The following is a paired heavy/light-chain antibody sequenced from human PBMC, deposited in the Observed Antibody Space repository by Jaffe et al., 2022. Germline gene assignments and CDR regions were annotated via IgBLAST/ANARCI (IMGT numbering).Light chain of an antibody. V-gene: IGKV2-30*01. CDR1: QSLVYSDGNTY. CDR3: MQATHWPPIT. J-gene: IGKJ5*01. CDR2: KVS. Sequence: VVMTQSPLSLPVTLGQPASISCRSSQSLVYSDGNTYLSWFQQRPGQSPRRLIYKVSNRDSGVPDRFSGSGSGTDFTLKISRVEAEDVGVYYCMQATHWPPITFGQGTRLEIK.
Heavy chain of an antibody. D-gene: IGHD6-13*01. V-gene: IGHV3-30*02. Sequence: QVQLVESGGGVVQPGGSLRLSCAASGFTFSSYAMHWVRQAPGKGLEWVAFIRYDAFHEYYADSVKGRFIISRDSSGNTLYLQMNSLIPEDTAVYYCAKDGDSGYLSTWYHRGNAFDIWGQGTMVTVSS. CDR1: GFTFSSYA. J-gene: IGHJ3*02. CDR2: IRYDAFHE. CDR3: AKDGDSGYLSTWYHRGNAFDI.